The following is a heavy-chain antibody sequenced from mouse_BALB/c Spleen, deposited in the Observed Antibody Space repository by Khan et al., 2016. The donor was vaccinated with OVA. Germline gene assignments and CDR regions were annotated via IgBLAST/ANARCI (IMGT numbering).Heavy chain of an antibody. CDR3: AIRGYFDY. J-gene: IGHJ2*01. Sequence: QVQLQQPGPELVRPGVSVKISCKGSGYTFTDYSMHWVKQSHAKSLEWIGVISTDSVNTNYNQKFKGKATLTVDKSSSTAYMELARMTSEDSAIYYCAIRGYFDYWGQGTTLTVSS. V-gene: IGHV1S137*01. CDR1: GYTFTDYS. CDR2: ISTDSVNT.